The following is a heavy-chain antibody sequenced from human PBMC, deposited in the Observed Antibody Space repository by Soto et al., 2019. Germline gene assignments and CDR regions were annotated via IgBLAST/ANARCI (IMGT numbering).Heavy chain of an antibody. CDR1: GFTFNSYS. V-gene: IGHV3-48*01. D-gene: IGHD3-3*01. J-gene: IGHJ3*02. CDR2: ISSSSSTI. Sequence: EVQLVESGGGLVQPGGSLRLSCAASGFTFNSYSMNWVRQAPGKGLEWVSYISSSSSTIYYADSVRGRFTISRDNAKNSLYLQMNNLRAEDTAVYYCARARPITIFGVVRTNDAFDIWGQGTMVTVSS. CDR3: ARARPITIFGVVRTNDAFDI.